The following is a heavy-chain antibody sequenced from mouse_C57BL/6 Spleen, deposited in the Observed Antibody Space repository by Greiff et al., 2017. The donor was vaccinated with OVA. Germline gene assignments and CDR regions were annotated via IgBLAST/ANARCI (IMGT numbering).Heavy chain of an antibody. D-gene: IGHD2-1*01. Sequence: QVQLQQPGAELVMPGASVKLSCKASGYTFTSYWMHWVKQRPGQGLEWIGEIDPSGSYTNYNQKFKGTSTLTVDKSPTTAYMQLSSLTSADSAVYYCARSDGNPYYYAMDYWGKGTSVTVSS. CDR3: ARSDGNPYYYAMDY. J-gene: IGHJ4*01. CDR2: IDPSGSYT. V-gene: IGHV1-69*01. CDR1: GYTFTSYW.